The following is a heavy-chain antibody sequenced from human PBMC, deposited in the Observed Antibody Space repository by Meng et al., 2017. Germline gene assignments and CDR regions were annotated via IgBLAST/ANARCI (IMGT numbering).Heavy chain of an antibody. Sequence: GGSLRLSCAASGFTSSSYAMHWVRQAPGKGLEWVSYISSSGSTIYYADSVKGRFTISRDNSKNMLYLQMNSLRAEDTAVYYCAKSLYDSSGYWGRRYYFDYWGQGTLVTVSS. CDR3: AKSLYDSSGYWGRRYYFDY. CDR2: ISSSGSTI. V-gene: IGHV3-23*01. D-gene: IGHD3-22*01. J-gene: IGHJ4*02. CDR1: GFTSSSYA.